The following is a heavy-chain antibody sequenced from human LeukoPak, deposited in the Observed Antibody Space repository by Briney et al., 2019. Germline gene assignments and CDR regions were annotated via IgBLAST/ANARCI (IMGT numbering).Heavy chain of an antibody. CDR1: GFTFSSYS. CDR3: ARARMVRGTGYYFDY. D-gene: IGHD3-10*01. J-gene: IGHJ4*02. CDR2: ISSSSSTI. V-gene: IGHV3-48*01. Sequence: PGGSLRLSCAASGFTFSSYSMNWVRQAPGKGLEWVSYISSSSSTIYYADSVKGRFTISRDNAKNSLYLQMNSLRAEDTAVYYCARARMVRGTGYYFDYWGQGTLVTVSS.